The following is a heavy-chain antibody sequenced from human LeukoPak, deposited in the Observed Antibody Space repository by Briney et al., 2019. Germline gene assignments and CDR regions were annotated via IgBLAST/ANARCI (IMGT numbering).Heavy chain of an antibody. V-gene: IGHV4-59*12. CDR2: IYYSGST. CDR1: GGSISSDY. J-gene: IGHJ4*02. CDR3: AREMFSYGYDY. Sequence: SETLSLTCTVSGGSISSDYWSWIRQPPGKGLEWIGYIYYSGSTNYNPSLKSRVTISVDTSKNQFSLKLSSVTAADTAVYYCAREMFSYGYDYWGQGTLVTVSS. D-gene: IGHD5-18*01.